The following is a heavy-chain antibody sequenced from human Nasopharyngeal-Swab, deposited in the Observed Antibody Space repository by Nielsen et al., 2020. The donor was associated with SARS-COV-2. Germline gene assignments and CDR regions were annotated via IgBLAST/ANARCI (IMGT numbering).Heavy chain of an antibody. CDR2: IYYSGST. V-gene: IGHV4-61*06. J-gene: IGHJ5*02. Sequence: WFRQPPGKGLEWIGYIYYSGSTNYNPSLKSRVTISVDTSKNQFSLKLSSVTAADTAVYYCAKGYSSGWWGGATADWFDPWGQGTLVTVSS. D-gene: IGHD6-19*01. CDR3: AKGYSSGWWGGATADWFDP.